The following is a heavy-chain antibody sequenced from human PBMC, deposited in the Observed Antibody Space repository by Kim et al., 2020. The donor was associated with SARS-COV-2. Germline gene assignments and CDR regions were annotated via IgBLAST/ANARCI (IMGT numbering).Heavy chain of an antibody. CDR1: GGSISSYC. V-gene: IGHV4-59*01. J-gene: IGHJ1*01. CDR2: IYYSGST. Sequence: GGSISSYCWSWIRQPPGKGLEWIGYIYYSGSTKYNPSLKSRVTISVDTSRNQFSLKLSSVTTADTAVYYCARPYYDILTGYYPEYFQHWGQGTLVTVS. CDR3: ARPYYDILTGYYPEYFQH. D-gene: IGHD3-9*01.